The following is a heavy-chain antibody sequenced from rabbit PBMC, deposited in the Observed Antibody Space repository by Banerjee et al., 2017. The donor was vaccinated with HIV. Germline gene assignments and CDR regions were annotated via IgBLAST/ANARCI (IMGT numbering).Heavy chain of an antibody. CDR2: IYAGSSGIT. D-gene: IGHD4-1*01. Sequence: QEQLEESGGGLVKPEGSLTLTCKASGFSFSNKYVMCWVRQAPGKGPEWIGTIYAGSSGITDYASWVNGRFTISKTSSTTVTLQMTSLTAADTATYFCARDLAGVIGWNFNLWGPGPSSPS. CDR3: ARDLAGVIGWNFNL. V-gene: IGHV1S45*01. CDR1: GFSFSNKYV. J-gene: IGHJ4*01.